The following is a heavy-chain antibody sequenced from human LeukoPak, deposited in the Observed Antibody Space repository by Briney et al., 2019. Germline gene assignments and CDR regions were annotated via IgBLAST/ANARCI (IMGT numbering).Heavy chain of an antibody. V-gene: IGHV3-66*01. CDR3: ARDPNGYCSSTSCYGDDY. CDR1: RFTVSSNY. Sequence: GGSLRLSCAASRFTVSSNYMSWVRQAPGKGLEWVSVIYSGGSSYYADSVKGRFTISRDNSKNTLYLQMNSLRAEDTAVYYCARDPNGYCSSTSCYGDDYWGQGTLVTVSS. CDR2: IYSGGSS. D-gene: IGHD2-2*01. J-gene: IGHJ4*02.